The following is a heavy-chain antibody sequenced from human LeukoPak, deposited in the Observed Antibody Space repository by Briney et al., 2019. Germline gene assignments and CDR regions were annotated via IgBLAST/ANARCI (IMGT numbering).Heavy chain of an antibody. J-gene: IGHJ4*02. V-gene: IGHV1-18*01. Sequence: ASVKVSCKASGYTFTSYGISWVLQAPGHGLEWIGWISAYNSNRNYAQKLQGRVTMTTDTSTSTAYMELRSLRSDDTAVYYCARDGPNRNYYGSGSKLDYWGQGTLVTVSS. CDR3: ARDGPNRNYYGSGSKLDY. D-gene: IGHD3-10*01. CDR2: ISAYNSNR. CDR1: GYTFTSYG.